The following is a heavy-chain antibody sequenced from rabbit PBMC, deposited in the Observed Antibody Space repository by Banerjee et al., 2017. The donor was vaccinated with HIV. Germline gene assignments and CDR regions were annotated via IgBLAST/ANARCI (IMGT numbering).Heavy chain of an antibody. J-gene: IGHJ3*01. D-gene: IGHD2-1*01. Sequence: QQQLEESGGGLVKPGGTLTLTCTASGFTLSSSYYMCWVRQAPGKGLEWIGCIYTNGDYTYYASWAKGRFTITRNTNLNTVDLKMTSLTAADTATYFCARDGYGGYGVARMTQLDLWGQGTLVTVS. CDR2: IYTNGDYT. V-gene: IGHV1S43*01. CDR1: GFTLSSSYY. CDR3: ARDGYGGYGVARMTQLDL.